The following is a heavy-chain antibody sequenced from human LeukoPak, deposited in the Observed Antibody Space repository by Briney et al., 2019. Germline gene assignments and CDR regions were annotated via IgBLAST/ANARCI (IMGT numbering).Heavy chain of an antibody. V-gene: IGHV3-48*01. Sequence: GESLRLSCVGSGFTFSDYDMNWVRQAPGKGLEWVSYISSSRSTFYYADSVKGRFTISRDNAENSLYLQINSLRAEDTAVYYCARDSYVLRFLEWSFRGQGTLVTVSS. CDR1: GFTFSDYD. D-gene: IGHD3-3*01. CDR2: ISSSRSTF. CDR3: ARDSYVLRFLEWSF. J-gene: IGHJ4*02.